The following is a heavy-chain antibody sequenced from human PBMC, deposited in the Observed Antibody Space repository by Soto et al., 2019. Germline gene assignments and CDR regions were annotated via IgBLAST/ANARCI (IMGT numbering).Heavy chain of an antibody. V-gene: IGHV3-23*01. CDR1: GFAFSSFI. J-gene: IGHJ4*02. CDR3: VKDDYYDSSGTHPSC. Sequence: HPGGSLRLSCSASGFAFSSFIMTWVRQAPGRGLEWVSALNGLNYNTYYADSVEGRFTISRDNSKNTLYLQMNSLRAEDTAIYYCVKDDYYDSSGTHPSCWGQGTLVTVSS. CDR2: LNGLNYNT. D-gene: IGHD3-22*01.